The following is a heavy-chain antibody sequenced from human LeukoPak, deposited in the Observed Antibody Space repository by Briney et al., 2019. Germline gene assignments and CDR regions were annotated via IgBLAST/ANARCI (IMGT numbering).Heavy chain of an antibody. CDR3: ARILDVWGSYRYAFDI. CDR1: GYTFTGYY. V-gene: IGHV1-2*02. J-gene: IGHJ3*02. CDR2: INPNSGGT. D-gene: IGHD3-16*02. Sequence: ASVKVSCKACGYTFTGYYMHWVRQAPGQGREGMGWINPNSGGTNYAQKFQGRVTMTRDTSISTAYMELSRLRSDDTAVYYCARILDVWGSYRYAFDIWGQGTVVTVSS.